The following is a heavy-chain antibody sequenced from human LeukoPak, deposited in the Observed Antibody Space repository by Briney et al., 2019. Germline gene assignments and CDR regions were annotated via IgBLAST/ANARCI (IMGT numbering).Heavy chain of an antibody. CDR3: AREGRYRYGYNEYHSYMDI. V-gene: IGHV4-39*07. CDR2: TYYSGTT. Sequence: SETLSLTYTVSGDSINTSSYYWGWIRQPPGRSLEWIGSTYYSGTTHYNPSLKSRVTISADTSKNQFSLKLSSVTAAETAVYYCAREGRYRYGYNEYHSYMDIWGKGTTVTVSS. CDR1: GDSINTSSYY. D-gene: IGHD5-24*01. J-gene: IGHJ6*03.